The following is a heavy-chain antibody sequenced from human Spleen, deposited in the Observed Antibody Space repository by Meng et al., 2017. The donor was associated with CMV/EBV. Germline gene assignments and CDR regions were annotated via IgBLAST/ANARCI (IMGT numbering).Heavy chain of an antibody. CDR2: IIPILGIA. V-gene: IGHV1-69*04. CDR3: ATDGPGHYYVMDV. CDR1: GGTFSSYT. Sequence: SVKVSCKASGGTFSSYTISWVRQAPGQGLEWMGRIIPILGIANYAQKFQGRVTITADKSTSTAYMELSSLRSDDTAVYYCATDGPGHYYVMDVWGQGTTVTVSS. J-gene: IGHJ6*02.